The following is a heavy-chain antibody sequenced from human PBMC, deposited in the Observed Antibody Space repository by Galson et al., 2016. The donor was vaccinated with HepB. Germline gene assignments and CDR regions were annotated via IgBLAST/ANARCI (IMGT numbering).Heavy chain of an antibody. CDR2: IYYSGAT. CDR1: GGSINHYY. J-gene: IGHJ4*02. CDR3: ARGVGAARPSKFDY. Sequence: SETLSLTCTVSGGSINHYYWSWFRQAPGKGLEWIGHIYYSGATTFNPSLQRRVSLSVDTSKNQISLSLRPVITADTAVYYCARGVGAARPSKFDYWGQGNLVTVSS. V-gene: IGHV4-59*01. D-gene: IGHD6-6*01.